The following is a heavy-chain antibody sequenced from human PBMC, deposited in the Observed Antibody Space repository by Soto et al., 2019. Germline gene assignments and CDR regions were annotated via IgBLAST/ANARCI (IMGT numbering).Heavy chain of an antibody. D-gene: IGHD5-18*01. V-gene: IGHV3-23*01. Sequence: EVQMLESGGGLVQPGGSLRLSCAASGFTFNNYAMSWVRQAPGKGLEWVSDISGSGGSTYYADSVKGRFTISRDNSKNTLYLQMYSLRAEDTAVYYCAKGREYTYGYADYWGQGTLVTVSS. J-gene: IGHJ4*02. CDR3: AKGREYTYGYADY. CDR1: GFTFNNYA. CDR2: ISGSGGST.